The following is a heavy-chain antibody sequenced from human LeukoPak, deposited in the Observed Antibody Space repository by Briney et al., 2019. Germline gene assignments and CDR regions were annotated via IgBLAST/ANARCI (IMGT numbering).Heavy chain of an antibody. CDR2: ISSSSSYI. J-gene: IGHJ4*02. D-gene: IGHD3-9*01. V-gene: IGHV3-21*01. CDR3: ATLAAYYDILTGYDPFDY. CDR1: GFTFSSYS. Sequence: PGGSLRLSCAASGFTFSSYSMNWVRQAPGKGLEWVSSISSSSSYIYYADSVKGRFTISRDNDKNSLYLQMNSLSAEDTAVYYCATLAAYYDILTGYDPFDYWGQGTLVTVSS.